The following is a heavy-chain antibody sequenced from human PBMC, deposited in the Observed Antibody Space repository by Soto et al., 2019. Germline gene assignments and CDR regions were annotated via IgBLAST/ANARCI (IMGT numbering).Heavy chain of an antibody. CDR3: ARSSVRGWSY. CDR1: GGSFSGYY. Sequence: SETLSLTCAVYGGSFSGYYWTWIRQPPGKGLEWIGEIAHSGSTNYNPSLKSRVTISVDTSKNQFSLNLNSVTAADTAVYYCARSSVRGWSYWGQGTLVTVSS. J-gene: IGHJ4*02. CDR2: IAHSGST. D-gene: IGHD3-10*02. V-gene: IGHV4-34*01.